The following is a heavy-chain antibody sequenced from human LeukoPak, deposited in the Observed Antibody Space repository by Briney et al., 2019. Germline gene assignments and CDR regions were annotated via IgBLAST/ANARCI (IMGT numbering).Heavy chain of an antibody. Sequence: PSETLSLTCTVSGGSISSSSYYWGWIRQPPGKGLEWIASIYYNGSTYYNPSLKSRVSISVDTSKNQFSLKLSSVTAADTAVYYCARQSPYYYDSSGYYVWYFDLWGRGTLVTVSS. D-gene: IGHD3-22*01. J-gene: IGHJ2*01. CDR2: IYYNGST. V-gene: IGHV4-39*01. CDR1: GGSISSSSYY. CDR3: ARQSPYYYDSSGYYVWYFDL.